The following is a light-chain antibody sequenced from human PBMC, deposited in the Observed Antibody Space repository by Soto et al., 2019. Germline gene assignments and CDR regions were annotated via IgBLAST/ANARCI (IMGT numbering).Light chain of an antibody. CDR3: QSADSIGDYV. V-gene: IGLV3-25*02. CDR1: ALPKQY. CDR2: KDN. Sequence: SYELPQPPSVSLSPGHTARITCSGDALPKQYGYWYQQKAGQAPVLVIYKDNERPSGIPERFSGSSSGTTVTLTISGVQAEDEADYYCQSADSIGDYVFGTGTKVTAL. J-gene: IGLJ1*01.